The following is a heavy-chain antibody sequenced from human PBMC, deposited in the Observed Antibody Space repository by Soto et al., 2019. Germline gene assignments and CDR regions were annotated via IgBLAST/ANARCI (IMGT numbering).Heavy chain of an antibody. D-gene: IGHD2-15*01. Sequence: VQLLESGGGLVQPGGSLRLSCAASGFTFSSYAMSWVRQAPGKGLEWVSAISGSGGSTYYADSVKGRFTISRDNSKNTLYLQMNSLRAEDTAVYYCAKRLCSGGSCYSYWYFDLWGRGTLVTVSS. CDR1: GFTFSSYA. CDR3: AKRLCSGGSCYSYWYFDL. V-gene: IGHV3-23*01. J-gene: IGHJ2*01. CDR2: ISGSGGST.